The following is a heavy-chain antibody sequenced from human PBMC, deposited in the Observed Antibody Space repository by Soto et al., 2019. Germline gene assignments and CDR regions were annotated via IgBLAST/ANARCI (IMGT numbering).Heavy chain of an antibody. D-gene: IGHD1-26*01. CDR1: GFTVSSNY. CDR3: ARDRGSYQFDY. V-gene: IGHV3-66*01. J-gene: IGHJ4*02. Sequence: PGGSLRLSCAASGFTVSSNYMSWVRQAPGKGLEWISIIYSAGNTYYADSVKGRFTISRDNSKNTLYLQMNSLGAEDTAVYYCARDRGSYQFDYWGQGTLVTVSS. CDR2: IYSAGNT.